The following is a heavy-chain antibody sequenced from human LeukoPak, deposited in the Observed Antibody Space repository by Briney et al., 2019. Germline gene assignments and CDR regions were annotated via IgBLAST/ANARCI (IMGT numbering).Heavy chain of an antibody. CDR2: IYYSGSA. Sequence: SETLSLTCTVSGGSISSYYWSWIRQPPGKGLEWIGYIYYSGSAYYNTSLNSRVTMSVDTSKNQFSLKLSSVTAVDTAVYYCARNQAVAGNHGAMDIWGQGTMVTVSS. CDR1: GGSISSYY. J-gene: IGHJ3*02. CDR3: ARNQAVAGNHGAMDI. D-gene: IGHD6-19*01. V-gene: IGHV4-59*04.